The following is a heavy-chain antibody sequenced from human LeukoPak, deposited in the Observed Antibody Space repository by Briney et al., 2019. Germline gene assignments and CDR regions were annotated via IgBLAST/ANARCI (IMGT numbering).Heavy chain of an antibody. D-gene: IGHD2-2*01. J-gene: IGHJ6*03. V-gene: IGHV4-39*01. CDR3: ARQSSTSYYYYMDV. CDR2: IYYSGST. CDR1: GGSFSGYY. Sequence: SETLSLTCAVYGGSFSGYYWGWIRQPPGKGLEWIGSIYYSGSTYYNPSLKSRVTISVDTSKNQFSLKLSSVTAADTAVYYCARQSSTSYYYYMDVWGKGTTVTVSS.